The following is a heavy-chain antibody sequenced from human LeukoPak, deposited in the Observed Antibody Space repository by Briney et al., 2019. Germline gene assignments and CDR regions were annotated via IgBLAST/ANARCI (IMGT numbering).Heavy chain of an antibody. CDR3: AKDLMADSSGYYFDY. CDR1: GFTFSSYA. J-gene: IGHJ4*02. CDR2: ISGSGGST. D-gene: IGHD3-22*01. V-gene: IGHV3-23*01. Sequence: PGGSLRLSCAASGFTFSSYAMSWVRQAPGKGLEWVSAISGSGGSTYYADSVKGRFTISRDNSKNTLYLQMNSLRAEDTAVYYCAKDLMADSSGYYFDYWGQGTLVTVSS.